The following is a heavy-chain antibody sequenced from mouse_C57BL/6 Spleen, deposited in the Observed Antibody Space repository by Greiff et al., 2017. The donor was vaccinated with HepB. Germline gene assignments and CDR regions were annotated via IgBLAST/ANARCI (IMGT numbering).Heavy chain of an antibody. CDR3: ARSYGSPAWFAY. J-gene: IGHJ3*01. CDR2: IDPANGNT. D-gene: IGHD1-1*01. Sequence: VHVKQSVAELVRPGASVKLSCTASGFNIKNTYMHWVKQRPEQGLEWIGRIDPANGNTKYAPKFQGKATITADTSSNTAYLQLSSLTSEDTAIYYCARSYGSPAWFAYWGQGTLVTVSA. CDR1: GFNIKNTY. V-gene: IGHV14-3*01.